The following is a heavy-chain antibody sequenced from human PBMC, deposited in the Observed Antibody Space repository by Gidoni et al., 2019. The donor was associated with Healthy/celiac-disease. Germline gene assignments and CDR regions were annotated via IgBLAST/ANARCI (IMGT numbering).Heavy chain of an antibody. Sequence: QVQLVESGGGVVQPGRSLGLSCEASGFTFSSYGMHGVRQDPGKGLEGVAVISHDGSNKYYADSVKGRFTISRDNSKNTLYLQMNSLRAEDTAVYYCAKEGGYWGQGTLVTVSS. CDR1: GFTFSSYG. V-gene: IGHV3-30*18. CDR3: AKEGGY. CDR2: ISHDGSNK. J-gene: IGHJ4*02.